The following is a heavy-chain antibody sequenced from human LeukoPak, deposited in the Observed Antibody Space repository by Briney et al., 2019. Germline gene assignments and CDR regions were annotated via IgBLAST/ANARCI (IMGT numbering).Heavy chain of an antibody. J-gene: IGHJ5*02. CDR1: GFSLSTSGVG. CDR2: IYWNDDK. CDR3: AHSDCGGDCYHGGNWFDP. D-gene: IGHD2-21*02. Sequence: SGPTLVKPTQTLTLTCTFSGFSLSTSGVGVGWIRQPPGKALEWLALIYWNDDKRYSPSLKSRLTITKDTSKNQVVLTMTNMDPVDTATYYCAHSDCGGDCYHGGNWFDPWGQGTLVTVSS. V-gene: IGHV2-5*01.